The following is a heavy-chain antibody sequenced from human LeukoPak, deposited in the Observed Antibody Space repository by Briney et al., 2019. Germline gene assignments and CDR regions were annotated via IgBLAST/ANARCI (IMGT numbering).Heavy chain of an antibody. D-gene: IGHD3-3*01. Sequence: GGSLRLSCAASGFTFSSYCMSWVRQAPGKGLEWVAKIKEDGTEKDYVASVKGRFTISRDNAKNLLYLQMNGLRADDTAVYYCARHSTNYDFWSGYDYYYYMDVWGKGTTVTVSS. J-gene: IGHJ6*03. CDR1: GFTFSSYC. V-gene: IGHV3-7*01. CDR3: ARHSTNYDFWSGYDYYYYMDV. CDR2: IKEDGTEK.